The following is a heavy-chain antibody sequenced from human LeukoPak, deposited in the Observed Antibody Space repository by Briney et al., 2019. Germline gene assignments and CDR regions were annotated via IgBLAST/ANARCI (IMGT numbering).Heavy chain of an antibody. J-gene: IGHJ4*02. V-gene: IGHV3-7*01. Sequence: GGSLRLSCAVSGFTLISHYMSWVRQAPGKGLEWVANIKQDGSEKYYVDSVKGRFTVSRDNAKNSLYLQMNSLRAEDTAVYYCARRVDYYESSGHYWIYYFDYWGQGTLVTVSS. D-gene: IGHD3-22*01. CDR3: ARRVDYYESSGHYWIYYFDY. CDR1: GFTLISHY. CDR2: IKQDGSEK.